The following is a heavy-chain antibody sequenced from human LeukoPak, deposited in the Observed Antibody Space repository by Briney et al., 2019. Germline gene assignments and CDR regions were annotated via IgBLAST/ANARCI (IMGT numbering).Heavy chain of an antibody. CDR1: GGTFSRLT. CDR3: ARDDVVVPAAGYYYYGMDV. Sequence: ASVKVSCKASGGTFSRLTISWVRQAPGQGLEWMGGIIPIFGTANYAQKFQGRVTITADESTSTAYMELSSLRSEDTAVYYCARDDVVVPAAGYYYYGMDVWGQGTTVTVSS. D-gene: IGHD2-2*01. CDR2: IIPIFGTA. V-gene: IGHV1-69*13. J-gene: IGHJ6*02.